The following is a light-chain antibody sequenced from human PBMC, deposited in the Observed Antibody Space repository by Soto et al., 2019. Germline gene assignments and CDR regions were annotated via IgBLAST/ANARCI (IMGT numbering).Light chain of an antibody. J-gene: IGKJ3*01. CDR3: QQRSNWPPWT. CDR1: QSVHAY. V-gene: IGKV3-11*01. CDR2: DAS. Sequence: EVVLTQFPATLSLSPGERATLSCRASQSVHAYLAWYQQKPGQPPRLLIYDASNRATGVPPRFSGSGSGTDFTLTISSLEPEEAAVYYCQQRSNWPPWTFGPGTKVDF.